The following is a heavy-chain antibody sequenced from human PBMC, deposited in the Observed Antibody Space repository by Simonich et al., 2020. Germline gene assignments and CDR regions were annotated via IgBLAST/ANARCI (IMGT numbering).Heavy chain of an antibody. CDR3: ARDLRGSYYYYYYMDV. D-gene: IGHD1-26*01. CDR2: SNPNRGGT. Sequence: VPLVQSGAEVKKPGASGKVSCKASGYTFTGSYMHWVRQAPGQGLGGRGRSNPNRGGTNEAQKGQGRVTMTRDTSSSTAYMELSRLRSDDTAVYYCARDLRGSYYYYYYMDVWGKGTTVTVSS. V-gene: IGHV1-2*02. J-gene: IGHJ6*03. CDR1: GYTFTGSY.